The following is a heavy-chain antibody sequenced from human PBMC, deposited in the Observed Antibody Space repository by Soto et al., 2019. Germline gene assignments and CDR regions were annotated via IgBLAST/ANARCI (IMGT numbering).Heavy chain of an antibody. D-gene: IGHD6-19*01. Sequence: SGPTLVNPTQTLTLTCTFPGFSLSTSGMCVSWIRQPPGKAPEWLALIDWDDDKYYSTSLRTRLTISKDTSKNQVVLTMTNMDPVDTATYYCARIGRTRPLSVAGTLDYYYDGMGVWGQGTTVTVS. V-gene: IGHV2-70*01. CDR2: IDWDDDK. CDR1: GFSLSTSGMC. CDR3: ARIGRTRPLSVAGTLDYYYDGMGV. J-gene: IGHJ6*02.